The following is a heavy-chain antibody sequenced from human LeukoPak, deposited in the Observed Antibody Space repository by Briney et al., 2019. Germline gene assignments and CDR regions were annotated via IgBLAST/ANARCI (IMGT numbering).Heavy chain of an antibody. CDR1: GGSISSGDYH. CDR3: ARGFGAGNYYYGWFDP. D-gene: IGHD3-10*01. V-gene: IGHV4-30-4*01. J-gene: IGHJ5*02. Sequence: SQTLSLTCTVSGGSISSGDYHWNWIRQPPGKGLEWIGFIHDSGSTYYNPSLKSRVSISRDMSKNQLSLMLSSVTAADTAVYYCARGFGAGNYYYGWFDPWGQGTLVSVSS. CDR2: IHDSGST.